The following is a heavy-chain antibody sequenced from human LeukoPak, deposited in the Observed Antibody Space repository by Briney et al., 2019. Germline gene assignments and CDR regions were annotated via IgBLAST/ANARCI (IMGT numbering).Heavy chain of an antibody. CDR3: ARDPTGFLGTWFDP. CDR2: IIPIFGTA. CDR1: GGTFGSYA. D-gene: IGHD1-14*01. Sequence: SVKVSCKASGGTFGSYAISWVRQAPGQGLEWMGRIIPIFGTANYAQKFQGRVTITTDESTSTAYMELSSLRSEDTAVYYCARDPTGFLGTWFDPWGQGTLVTVSS. V-gene: IGHV1-69*05. J-gene: IGHJ5*02.